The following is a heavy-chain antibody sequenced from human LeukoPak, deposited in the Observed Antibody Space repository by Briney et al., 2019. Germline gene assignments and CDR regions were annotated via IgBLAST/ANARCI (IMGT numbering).Heavy chain of an antibody. D-gene: IGHD3-22*01. CDR3: ARGTYYYDSSGQLTIDY. CDR2: IIPIFGTA. J-gene: IGHJ4*02. CDR1: GGTFSSYA. V-gene: IGHV1-69*05. Sequence: GASVKVSCKASGGTFSSYAISWVRQAPGQGLEWMGGIIPIFGTANYAQKFQGRVTITTDESTSTAYMELSSLRSEDTAVYYCARGTYYYDSSGQLTIDYWGQGTLVTVSS.